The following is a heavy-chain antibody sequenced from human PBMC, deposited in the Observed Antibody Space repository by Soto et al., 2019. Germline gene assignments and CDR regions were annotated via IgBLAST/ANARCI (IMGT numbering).Heavy chain of an antibody. D-gene: IGHD1-1*01. V-gene: IGHV1-18*01. J-gene: IGHJ5*02. CDR2: ISTYTGNT. Sequence: ASVKVSCKASGYTFTNYDINWVRQAPGQGLEWMGWISTYTGNTNYAQKLQGRITMTTDTSTNTAYMDLRSLRSDDTAVYYCARHNSQWPNWFDPWGQGTPVTVSS. CDR1: GYTFTNYD. CDR3: ARHNSQWPNWFDP.